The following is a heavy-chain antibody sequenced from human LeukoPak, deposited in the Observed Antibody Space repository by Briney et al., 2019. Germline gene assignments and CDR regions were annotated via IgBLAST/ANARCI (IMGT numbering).Heavy chain of an antibody. Sequence: QPGGSLRLSCAASGFTFSSYAMSWVRQAPGKGLEWVSAISGSGGSTYYADSVKGRFTISRDNSKNTLYLQMNSLRAEDTAVYYCAKAEMATAYTAGAEHFQHWGQGTLVTVSS. CDR1: GFTFSSYA. CDR3: AKAEMATAYTAGAEHFQH. V-gene: IGHV3-23*01. J-gene: IGHJ1*01. CDR2: ISGSGGST. D-gene: IGHD5-24*01.